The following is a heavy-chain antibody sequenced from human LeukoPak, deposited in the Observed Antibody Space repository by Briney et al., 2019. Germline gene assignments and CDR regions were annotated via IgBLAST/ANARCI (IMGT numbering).Heavy chain of an antibody. Sequence: GGSLRLSCAASGFTFSNYAMHWVRQAPGKGLEWVAVISNDGSPQYYADSVKGRFTISRDNSKNTLYLQMNSLRVEDTAVYYCARAGEYSSPYFYYYMDVWGKGTTVTVSS. V-gene: IGHV3-30*04. D-gene: IGHD6-6*01. CDR3: ARAGEYSSPYFYYYMDV. CDR2: ISNDGSPQ. J-gene: IGHJ6*03. CDR1: GFTFSNYA.